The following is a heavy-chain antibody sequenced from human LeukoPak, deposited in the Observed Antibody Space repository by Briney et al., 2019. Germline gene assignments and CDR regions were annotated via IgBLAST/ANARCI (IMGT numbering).Heavy chain of an antibody. CDR3: LGRREYHLLRLDY. Sequence: PSETLSLTCTVSGGSISSSSYYWGWLRQPPGKGLEWIGSIYYSGSTYYNPSLKSRVTISVDTSKNQCSPKLSSVTAADTAVYYCLGRREYHLLRLDYWGQGTLVTVSS. V-gene: IGHV4-39*01. CDR2: IYYSGST. D-gene: IGHD2-2*01. CDR1: GGSISSSSYY. J-gene: IGHJ4*02.